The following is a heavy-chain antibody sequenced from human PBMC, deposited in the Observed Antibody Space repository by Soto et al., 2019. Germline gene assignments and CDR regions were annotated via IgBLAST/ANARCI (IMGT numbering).Heavy chain of an antibody. D-gene: IGHD3-16*01. CDR1: GIAFSSHT. Sequence: WGSLRLSCAASGIAFSSHTMYWVRQPPGKGLEWVSYISSSGGITQYADSVKGRFTISRDNARNSLSLQMNGLRDEDTDVYYCARGRTDYAYFESWGKGTLVTVSS. CDR2: ISSSGGIT. CDR3: ARGRTDYAYFES. V-gene: IGHV3-48*02. J-gene: IGHJ4*02.